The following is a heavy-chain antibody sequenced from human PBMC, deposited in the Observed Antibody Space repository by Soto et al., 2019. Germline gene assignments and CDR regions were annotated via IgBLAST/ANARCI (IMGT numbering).Heavy chain of an antibody. Sequence: GGSLRLSCAASGFTFDTYWMNWVRQAPGKGPEWLSGINSDGTISSYADSVKGRFTISRDNARNTLSLQMNSLRADDTAVYYCARLSGDHSAFFSYGMDACGQGTTVTVYS. CDR1: GFTFDTYW. CDR2: INSDGTIS. J-gene: IGHJ6*02. V-gene: IGHV3-74*01. D-gene: IGHD2-21*01. CDR3: ARLSGDHSAFFSYGMDA.